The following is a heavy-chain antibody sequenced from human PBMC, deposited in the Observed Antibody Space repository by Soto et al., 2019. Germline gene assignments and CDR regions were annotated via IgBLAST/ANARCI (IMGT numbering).Heavy chain of an antibody. V-gene: IGHV3-9*01. Sequence: EVQLVESGGGLVQPGRSLRLSCAASGFTFDDHAMHWVRQAPGKGLEWVSGVNWNSRSIDYADSVKGRFTISRDNAKNSLYLQMNRLRPEDTALHYCAKDHGGRSWYGGIDYWGQGTLVTVSS. CDR3: AKDHGGRSWYGGIDY. J-gene: IGHJ4*02. CDR1: GFTFDDHA. D-gene: IGHD6-13*01. CDR2: VNWNSRSI.